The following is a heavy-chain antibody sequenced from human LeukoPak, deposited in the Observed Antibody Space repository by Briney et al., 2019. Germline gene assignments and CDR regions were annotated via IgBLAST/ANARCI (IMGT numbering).Heavy chain of an antibody. D-gene: IGHD1-26*01. J-gene: IGHJ4*02. CDR3: VRDRELTY. V-gene: IGHV4-61*08. Sequence: SETLSLTCAVSGGSISSGGYSWSWIRQPPGKGLEWIGYIYNSGSTSYNPSLKSRVTISVDTSKIQFSLKLTSVTAAGTAVYYCVRDRELTYWGQGTLVTVSS. CDR1: GGSISSGGYS. CDR2: IYNSGST.